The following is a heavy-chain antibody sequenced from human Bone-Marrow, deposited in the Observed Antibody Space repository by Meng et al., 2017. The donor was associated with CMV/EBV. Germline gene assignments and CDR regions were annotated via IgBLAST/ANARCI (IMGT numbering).Heavy chain of an antibody. CDR3: TSHIYCSSTSCYSSNTLSNHYYGMDV. Sequence: GESLKISCAASGFTFSGSAMHWVRQASGKGLEWVGRIRSKANSYATAYAASVKGRFTISRDDSKNTAYLQMNSLKTEDTAVYYCTSHIYCSSTSCYSSNTLSNHYYGMDVWGQGTTVTVSS. D-gene: IGHD2-2*02. CDR1: GFTFSGSA. V-gene: IGHV3-73*01. J-gene: IGHJ6*02. CDR2: IRSKANSYAT.